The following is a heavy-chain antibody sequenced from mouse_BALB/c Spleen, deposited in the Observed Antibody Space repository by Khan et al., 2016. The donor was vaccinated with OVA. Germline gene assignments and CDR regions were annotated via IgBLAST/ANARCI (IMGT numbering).Heavy chain of an antibody. Sequence: QLKESGAELVKPGASVRLSCKASGYTFISYYLYWVKQRPGHGLEWIGDINPSNGGTNFNENFKTKATLTVDKSSSTAYMQLSSLTAEDSAVYYCTRSGYGAFAYWGQGTLVTVSA. CDR2: INPSNGGT. CDR3: TRSGYGAFAY. CDR1: GYTFISYY. D-gene: IGHD1-1*02. J-gene: IGHJ3*01. V-gene: IGHV1S81*02.